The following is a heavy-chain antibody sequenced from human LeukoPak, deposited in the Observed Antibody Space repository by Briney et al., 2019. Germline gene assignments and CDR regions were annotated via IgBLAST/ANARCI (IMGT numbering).Heavy chain of an antibody. CDR3: ARDKTNNLAAPYDAFDI. J-gene: IGHJ3*02. CDR1: GYTFTSYY. D-gene: IGHD6-6*01. Sequence: ASVKVSCKASGYTFTSYYIHWVRQAPGQGLEWMGIINPSGGSTRYAQKFQDRATMTRDTSTSTAYMELSSLRSEDTAVYYCARDKTNNLAAPYDAFDIWGQGTMATVSS. CDR2: INPSGGST. V-gene: IGHV1-46*01.